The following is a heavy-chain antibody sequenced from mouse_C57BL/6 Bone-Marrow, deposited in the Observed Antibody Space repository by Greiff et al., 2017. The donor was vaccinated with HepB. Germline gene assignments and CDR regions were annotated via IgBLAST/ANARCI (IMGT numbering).Heavy chain of an antibody. Sequence: EVNVVESGGGLVQPGASLRLSCAASGFTFTDYYMSWVRQPPGKAPEWLALIRNKANGYTTEYTASVKGRFTISRDNSQNILYLQMNTLRAEDSATYYCVKARYYYGSSPFAYWGQGTLVTVSA. D-gene: IGHD1-1*01. J-gene: IGHJ3*01. CDR2: IRNKANGYTT. CDR3: VKARYYYGSSPFAY. V-gene: IGHV7-4*01. CDR1: GFTFTDYY.